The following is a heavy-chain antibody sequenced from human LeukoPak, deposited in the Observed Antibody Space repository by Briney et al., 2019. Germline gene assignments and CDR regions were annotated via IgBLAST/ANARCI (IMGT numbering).Heavy chain of an antibody. D-gene: IGHD7-27*01. Sequence: ASVKVSCKASGYTFTVYYLHWMRQAPGQGLEWMGWINPNSGGTAYAQNLQGRVTMTRDTSISTVYMELSRLRSDDTAVYYCARGPATGDFDYWGQGTLATVSS. J-gene: IGHJ4*02. CDR2: INPNSGGT. V-gene: IGHV1-2*02. CDR3: ARGPATGDFDY. CDR1: GYTFTVYY.